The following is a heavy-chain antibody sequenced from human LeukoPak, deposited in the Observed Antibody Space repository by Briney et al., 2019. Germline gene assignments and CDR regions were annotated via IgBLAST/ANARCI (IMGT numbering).Heavy chain of an antibody. CDR3: ARMGGIAVAGYWYFDL. D-gene: IGHD6-19*01. Sequence: PSETLPLTCTVSGGSINSYYWSWMRQPPGKGLEWIGHIYSSGSTNYSPSLESRVTLSADTSKNQFSLRLSSVTAADTAVYYCARMGGIAVAGYWYFDLWGRGTLVTVSS. CDR2: IYSSGST. CDR1: GGSINSYY. V-gene: IGHV4-59*01. J-gene: IGHJ2*01.